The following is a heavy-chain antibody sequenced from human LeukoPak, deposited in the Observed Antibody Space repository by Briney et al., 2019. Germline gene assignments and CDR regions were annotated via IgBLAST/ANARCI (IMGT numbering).Heavy chain of an antibody. Sequence: PSETLSLTCTVSGGSISSSSYYWGWIRQPPGKGLEWIGSIYYSGSTYYNPSLKSRVTISVDTSKNQFSLKLSSVTAADTAVYYCARVDSGSYYETAGWFDPWGQGTLVTVSS. CDR1: GGSISSSSYY. V-gene: IGHV4-39*07. D-gene: IGHD1-26*01. J-gene: IGHJ5*02. CDR3: ARVDSGSYYETAGWFDP. CDR2: IYYSGST.